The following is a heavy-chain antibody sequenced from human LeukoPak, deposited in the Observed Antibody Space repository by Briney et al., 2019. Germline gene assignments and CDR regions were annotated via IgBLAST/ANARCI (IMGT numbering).Heavy chain of an antibody. CDR2: IYYSGST. V-gene: IGHV4-39*07. Sequence: SETLSLTCTVSGGSISSSSYYWGWIRQPPGKGLEWIGSIYYSGSTYYNPSLKSRVTISVDTSKNQFSLKLSSVTAADTALYYCARVRYNWNRDFDYWGQGTLVTVSS. J-gene: IGHJ4*02. CDR3: ARVRYNWNRDFDY. D-gene: IGHD1-20*01. CDR1: GGSISSSSYY.